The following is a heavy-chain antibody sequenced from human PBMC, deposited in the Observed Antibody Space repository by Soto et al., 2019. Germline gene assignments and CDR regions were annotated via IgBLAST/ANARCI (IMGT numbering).Heavy chain of an antibody. CDR2: ISYDGSNK. V-gene: IGHV3-30-3*01. J-gene: IGHJ6*02. Sequence: GGSLRLSCAASGFTFSSYAMHWVRQAPGKGLEWVAVISYDGSNKYYADSVKGRFTISRDNSKNTLYLQMNSLRAEDTAVYYCARALPIYAILTGYYGAAASGRLDVWGQGTTVTVSS. CDR1: GFTFSSYA. D-gene: IGHD3-9*01. CDR3: ARALPIYAILTGYYGAAASGRLDV.